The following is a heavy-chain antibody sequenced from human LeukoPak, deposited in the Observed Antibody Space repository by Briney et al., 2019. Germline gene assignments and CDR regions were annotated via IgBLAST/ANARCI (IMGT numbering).Heavy chain of an antibody. J-gene: IGHJ4*02. CDR1: GYTFTGYY. Sequence: GASVKVSCKASGYTFTGYYMHWVRQAPGQGLEWMGWINPNSGGTNYAQKLQGRVTMTRDTSISTAYMELSRLRSDDTAVYYCARATKVTPSFDYWGQGTLVTVSS. CDR2: INPNSGGT. V-gene: IGHV1-2*02. D-gene: IGHD4-23*01. CDR3: ARATKVTPSFDY.